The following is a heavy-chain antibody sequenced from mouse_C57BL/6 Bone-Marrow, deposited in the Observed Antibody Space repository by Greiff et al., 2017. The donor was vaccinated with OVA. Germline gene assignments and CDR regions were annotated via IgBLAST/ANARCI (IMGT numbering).Heavy chain of an antibody. Sequence: VQLQQPGAELVKPGASVKMSCKASGYTFTSYWITWVKQRPGQGLEWIGDIYPGSGSTNYNEKFKSKATLTVDTSSSTAYMQLSSLTSEDSAVYYCARERIFIYYGNYYAMDYWGQGTSVTVSS. CDR2: IYPGSGST. J-gene: IGHJ4*01. CDR1: GYTFTSYW. CDR3: ARERIFIYYGNYYAMDY. D-gene: IGHD2-1*01. V-gene: IGHV1-55*01.